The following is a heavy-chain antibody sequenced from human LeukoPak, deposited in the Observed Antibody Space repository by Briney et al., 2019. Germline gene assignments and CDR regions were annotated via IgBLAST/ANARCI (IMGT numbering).Heavy chain of an antibody. D-gene: IGHD2-15*01. CDR2: ISSSSSYI. V-gene: IGHV3-21*01. CDR1: GFTFSSYS. J-gene: IGHJ3*02. Sequence: GGSLRLSCAASGFTFSSYSMNWVRQARGKGLEWVSSISSSSSYIYYADSVKGRFTISRDNAKNSLYLQMNSLRAEDTAVYYCARDGGYCSGGSCYNAFDIWGQGTMVTVSS. CDR3: ARDGGYCSGGSCYNAFDI.